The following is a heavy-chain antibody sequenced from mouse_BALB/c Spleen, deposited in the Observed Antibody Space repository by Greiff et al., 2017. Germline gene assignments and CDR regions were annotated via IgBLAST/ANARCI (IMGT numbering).Heavy chain of an antibody. CDR1: GFTFSSYA. CDR3: AREETRGNWFAY. CDR2: ISSGGST. D-gene: IGHD3-3*01. Sequence: EVKLMESGGGLVKPGGSLKLSCAASGFTFSSYAMSWVRQTPEKRLEWVASISSGGSTYYPDSVKGRFTISRDNARNILYLQMSSLRSEDTAMYYCAREETRGNWFAYWGQGTLVTVSA. V-gene: IGHV5-6-5*01. J-gene: IGHJ3*01.